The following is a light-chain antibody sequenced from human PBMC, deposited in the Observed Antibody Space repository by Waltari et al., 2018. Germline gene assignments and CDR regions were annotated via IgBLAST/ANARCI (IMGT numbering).Light chain of an antibody. CDR3: QHYDSYSAT. Sequence: DIQMTQSPSTLSASVGDRVTITCRASQSIPRWLAWYQRKPGKAPKLLIYEASILESGVPSRCSGGGSGTEFTLTISSLQPDDFATYYCQHYDSYSATFGRGTKVEIK. V-gene: IGKV1-5*03. CDR2: EAS. CDR1: QSIPRW. J-gene: IGKJ4*02.